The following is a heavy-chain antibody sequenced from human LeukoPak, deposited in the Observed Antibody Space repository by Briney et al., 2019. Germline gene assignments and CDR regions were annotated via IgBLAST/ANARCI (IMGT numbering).Heavy chain of an antibody. CDR2: INPNSGGT. V-gene: IGHV1-2*02. D-gene: IGHD6-13*01. Sequence: EASVKVSCKASGYTFTSYGISWVRQAPGQGLEWMGWINPNSGGTNYAQKFQGRVTMTRDTSISTAYMELSRLRSDDTAVYYCARAGSFLSSSWTHNWFDPWGQGTLVTVSS. CDR3: ARAGSFLSSSWTHNWFDP. CDR1: GYTFTSYG. J-gene: IGHJ5*02.